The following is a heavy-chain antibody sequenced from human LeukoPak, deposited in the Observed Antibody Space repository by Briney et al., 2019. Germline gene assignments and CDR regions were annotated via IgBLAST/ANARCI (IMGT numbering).Heavy chain of an antibody. V-gene: IGHV1-2*02. D-gene: IGHD6-19*01. CDR3: AREPAATRIAVAGQGDY. CDR2: INPNSGGT. CDR1: GYTFTGYY. Sequence: GASVKVSCKASGYTFTGYYMHWLRQAPGQGLEWMGWINPNSGGTNYAQKFQGRVTMTRDTSISTAYMELSRLRSDDTAVYYCAREPAATRIAVAGQGDYWGQGTLVTVSS. J-gene: IGHJ4*02.